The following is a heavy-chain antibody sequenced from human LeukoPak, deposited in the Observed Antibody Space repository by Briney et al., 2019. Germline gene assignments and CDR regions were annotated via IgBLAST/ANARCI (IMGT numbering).Heavy chain of an antibody. CDR3: AGGYSSGWHHDAFDI. CDR2: IVVGSGNT. J-gene: IGHJ3*02. D-gene: IGHD6-19*01. Sequence: GASVKVSCKASGFTFTSSAMQWVRQARGQRLEWIGWIVVGSGNTNYAQKFQERVTITRDMSTSTAYMELSSLRSEDTAVYYCAGGYSSGWHHDAFDIWGQGTMVTVSS. V-gene: IGHV1-58*02. CDR1: GFTFTSSA.